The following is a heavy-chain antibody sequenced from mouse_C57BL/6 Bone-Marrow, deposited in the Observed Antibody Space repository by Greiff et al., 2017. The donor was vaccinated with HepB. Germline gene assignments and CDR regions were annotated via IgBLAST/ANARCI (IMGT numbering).Heavy chain of an antibody. CDR3: ARRADYYGSSSYFDD. J-gene: IGHJ2*01. Sequence: QVQLQQPGAELVKPGASVKLSCKASGYTFTSYWMHWVKQRPGQGLEWIGMIHPNSGSTNYNEKFKSKATLTVDKSSSTAYMQLSSLTSEDSAVYYCARRADYYGSSSYFDDWGQGTTLTVSS. CDR1: GYTFTSYW. CDR2: IHPNSGST. V-gene: IGHV1-64*01. D-gene: IGHD1-1*01.